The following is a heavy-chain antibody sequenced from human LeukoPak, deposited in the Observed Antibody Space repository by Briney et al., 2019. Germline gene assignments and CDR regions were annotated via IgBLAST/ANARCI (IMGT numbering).Heavy chain of an antibody. D-gene: IGHD3-10*01. CDR3: ARDRDPGVRGVVFDY. Sequence: GGSLRLSCAASGFTFSSYAMHWVRQAPGKGLEWVAVISYDGSNKYYADSVKGRFTISRDNSKNTLYLQMNSLRAEDTAVYYCARDRDPGVRGVVFDYWGQGTLVTVSS. CDR1: GFTFSSYA. V-gene: IGHV3-30*04. CDR2: ISYDGSNK. J-gene: IGHJ4*02.